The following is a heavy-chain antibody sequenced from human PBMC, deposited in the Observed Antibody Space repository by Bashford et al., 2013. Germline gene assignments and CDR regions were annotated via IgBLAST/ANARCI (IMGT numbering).Heavy chain of an antibody. J-gene: IGHJ4*02. D-gene: IGHD2-15*01. V-gene: IGHV4-59*12. CDR2: IYYSGST. CDR1: GGSISSYY. Sequence: SETLSLTCTVSGGSISSYYWSWIRQPPGKGLEWIGYIYYSGSTNYNPSLKSRVTISVDTSKNQFSLKLSSVTAADTAVYYCTRDRRDIVVVVAADIYSSGWVPLDYWGQGTLVTVSS. CDR3: TRDRRDIVVVVAADIYSSGWVPLDY.